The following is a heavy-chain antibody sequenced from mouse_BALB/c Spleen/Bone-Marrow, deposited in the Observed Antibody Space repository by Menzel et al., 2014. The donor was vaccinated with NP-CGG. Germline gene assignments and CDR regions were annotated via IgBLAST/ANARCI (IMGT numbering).Heavy chain of an antibody. D-gene: IGHD1-1*01. J-gene: IGHJ3*01. Sequence: VQLQQSGAELVKPGASVKLSCTASGFNTKDTYMHWVKQRPEQGLEWIGRIDPANGNTKYDPKFQGKATITADTSSNTAYLQLSSLTSEDTAVYYCAMYYYGSSLFAYWGQGTLVTVSA. CDR1: GFNTKDTY. V-gene: IGHV14-3*02. CDR2: IDPANGNT. CDR3: AMYYYGSSLFAY.